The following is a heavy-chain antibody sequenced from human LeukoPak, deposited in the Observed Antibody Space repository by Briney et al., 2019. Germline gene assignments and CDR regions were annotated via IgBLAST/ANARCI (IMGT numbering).Heavy chain of an antibody. J-gene: IGHJ6*02. Sequence: SQTLSLTCTFSGASISTGGYYWTCIRQPPGGGLEWIGYIYYTGSIDYNPSLKSRLTISLDKSKNQFSLKLSSVTAADTAIYYCARDLSYYFGSGTSALDVWGQGTAVTVSS. CDR2: IYYTGSI. CDR3: ARDLSYYFGSGTSALDV. V-gene: IGHV4-31*03. CDR1: GASISTGGYY. D-gene: IGHD3-10*01.